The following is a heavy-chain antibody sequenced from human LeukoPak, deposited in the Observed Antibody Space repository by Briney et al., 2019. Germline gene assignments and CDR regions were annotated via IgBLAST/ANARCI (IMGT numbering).Heavy chain of an antibody. J-gene: IGHJ2*01. V-gene: IGHV1-46*01. CDR2: INPSGGST. Sequence: ASVKVSCKASGYTFTSYYMHWVRQAPGQGLEWMGIINPSGGSTSYAQKFQGRVTMTRDTSINTAFMELSGLRFDDTAVYYCGTVRGILSYFDLWGRGTLVTVSS. CDR1: GYTFTSYY. D-gene: IGHD3-16*01. CDR3: GTVRGILSYFDL.